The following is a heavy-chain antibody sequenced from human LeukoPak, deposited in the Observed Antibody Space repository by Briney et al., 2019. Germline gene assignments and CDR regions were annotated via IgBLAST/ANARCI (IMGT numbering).Heavy chain of an antibody. V-gene: IGHV4-59*08. J-gene: IGHJ3*02. CDR2: IYYSGST. CDR1: GGSISGYY. CDR3: ARHFTYYYDSSGYPRDAFDI. Sequence: SETLSLTCTVSGGSISGYYWSWIRQSPGKGLVWVGYIYYSGSTNYNPSLQSRATISIDMSRNQFSLKLSSVTAADTALYYCARHFTYYYDSSGYPRDAFDIWSQGTTVTVSS. D-gene: IGHD3-22*01.